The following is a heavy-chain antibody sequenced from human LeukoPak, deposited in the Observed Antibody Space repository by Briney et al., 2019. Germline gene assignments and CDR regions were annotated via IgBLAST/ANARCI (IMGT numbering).Heavy chain of an antibody. V-gene: IGHV4-4*02. CDR2: IYHSGST. J-gene: IGHJ3*02. D-gene: IGHD3-22*01. Sequence: ASGTLSLTCAVSGGSISSSNWWSRVRQPPGKGLEWIGEIYHSGSTNYNPSLKSRVTISVDKSKNQFSLKLSSVTAADTAVYYCAGLVVVPNPSDAFDIWGQGTMVTVSS. CDR3: AGLVVVPNPSDAFDI. CDR1: GGSISSSNW.